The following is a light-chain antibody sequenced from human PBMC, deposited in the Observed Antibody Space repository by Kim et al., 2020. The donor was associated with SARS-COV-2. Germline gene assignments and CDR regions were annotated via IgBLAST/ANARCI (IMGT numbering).Light chain of an antibody. CDR1: QSVLKGANNKDY. V-gene: IGKV4-1*01. J-gene: IGKJ2*01. CDR2: WAS. Sequence: ATINCRSSQSVLKGANNKDYLAWYQQKPGQPPKLLIYWASTRESGVPERFSGRGSGTDFTLTISSLQAEDVAVYYCQQYSGSPPYTFGQGTKLEI. CDR3: QQYSGSPPYT.